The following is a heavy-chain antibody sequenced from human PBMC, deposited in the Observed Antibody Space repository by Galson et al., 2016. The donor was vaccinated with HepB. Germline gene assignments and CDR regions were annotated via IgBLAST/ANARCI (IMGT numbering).Heavy chain of an antibody. CDR3: AKSMVRGVTPFDS. J-gene: IGHJ4*02. Sequence: SLRLSCAASGFTFSDYYMSWIRQAPGKGLEWLSYISSTSLYTHYADSVKGRFTVSRDNAKKTLYPQLNSLRPEDTAIYYCAKSMVRGVTPFDSWGQGALVTVSS. CDR2: ISSTSLYT. CDR1: GFTFSDYY. D-gene: IGHD3-10*01. V-gene: IGHV3-11*03.